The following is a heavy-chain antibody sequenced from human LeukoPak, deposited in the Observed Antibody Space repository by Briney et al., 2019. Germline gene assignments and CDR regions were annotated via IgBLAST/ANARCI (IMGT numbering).Heavy chain of an antibody. CDR1: GGSFSGYY. D-gene: IGHD6-19*01. CDR3: ARGKIAVAGTFNY. J-gene: IGHJ4*02. CDR2: INHSGST. Sequence: SESLSLTCAVYGGSFSGYYWSWIRQPPGKGLEWIGEINHSGSTNYNPSLKSRVTISVDTSKNQFSLKLSSVTAADTAVYYCARGKIAVAGTFNYWGQGTLVTVSS. V-gene: IGHV4-34*01.